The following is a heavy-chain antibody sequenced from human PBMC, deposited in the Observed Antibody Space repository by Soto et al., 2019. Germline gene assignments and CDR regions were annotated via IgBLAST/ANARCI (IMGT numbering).Heavy chain of an antibody. CDR2: IYHSGTT. J-gene: IGHJ3*02. CDR3: SSAVMEAFDI. D-gene: IGHD3-16*01. V-gene: IGHV4-4*02. CDR1: GASISTITC. Sequence: QVQLQESGPVLLNPSGPLSLTSAVSGASISTITCGIWVRRHPGKGLEWIGEIYHSGTTNYNPSLKSRVTISVDKSKNQFYLKLSSVTAADTAVYYCSSAVMEAFDIWGQGTMVTVSS.